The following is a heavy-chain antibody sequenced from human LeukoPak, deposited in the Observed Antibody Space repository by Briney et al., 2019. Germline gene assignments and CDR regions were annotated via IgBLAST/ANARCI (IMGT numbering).Heavy chain of an antibody. D-gene: IGHD3-22*01. CDR3: ASGRFKASSGYYLH. J-gene: IGHJ4*02. V-gene: IGHV4-59*01. CDR2: IYYSGST. CDR1: GGSIGSYY. Sequence: KPSETLSLTCTVSGGSIGSYYWSWIRQPPGKGLEWIGYIYYSGSTNYNPSLKSRVTISVDTSKNQFSLKLSSVTAADTAVYYCASGRFKASSGYYLHWGQGTLVTVSS.